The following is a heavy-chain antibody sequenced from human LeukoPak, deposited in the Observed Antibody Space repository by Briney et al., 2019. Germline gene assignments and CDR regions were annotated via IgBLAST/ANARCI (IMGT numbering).Heavy chain of an antibody. Sequence: PGGSLRLSCAASGFTFSSYVMTWVRQAPGEGLEWVLGISGSGGSTYYADSVKGRFTISRDNSKNTLYLQMNSLRAEDTAVYYCAKDRPNDSSGHFDYWGQGTLVTVSS. CDR1: GFTFSSYV. D-gene: IGHD3-22*01. V-gene: IGHV3-23*01. CDR3: AKDRPNDSSGHFDY. CDR2: ISGSGGST. J-gene: IGHJ4*02.